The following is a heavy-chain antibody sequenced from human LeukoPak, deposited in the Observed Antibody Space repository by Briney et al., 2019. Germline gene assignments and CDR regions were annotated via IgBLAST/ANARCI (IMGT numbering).Heavy chain of an antibody. CDR1: GFTVSSNY. Sequence: TGGSLRLSCAASGFTVSSNYMSWVRQAPGKGLEGVSGIYSGGSTYYADSVKGRFTISRDNSKNTLYLQMNSLRAEDTAVYYCARENLAAASFDYWGQGPLVTVSS. V-gene: IGHV3-53*01. CDR3: ARENLAAASFDY. J-gene: IGHJ4*02. CDR2: IYSGGST. D-gene: IGHD6-13*01.